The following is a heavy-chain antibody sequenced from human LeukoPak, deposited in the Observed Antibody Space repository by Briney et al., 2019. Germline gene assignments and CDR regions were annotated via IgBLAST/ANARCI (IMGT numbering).Heavy chain of an antibody. CDR2: IYPTGST. V-gene: IGHV4-38-2*01. Sequence: TGGSLRLSCAASGFTFSSYEMNWVRQAPGKGLEWIGNIYPTGSTYYNPSLKSRVTISVDTSKNQFSLKVSSVSAADTAVYYCARAYSSSWYWNWFDPWGQGTLVTVSS. J-gene: IGHJ5*02. D-gene: IGHD6-13*01. CDR1: GFTFSSYE. CDR3: ARAYSSSWYWNWFDP.